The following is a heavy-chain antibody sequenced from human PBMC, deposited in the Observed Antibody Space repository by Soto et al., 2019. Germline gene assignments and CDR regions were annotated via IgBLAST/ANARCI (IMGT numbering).Heavy chain of an antibody. CDR3: ARSEHYDFWSGYIYGMDV. CDR1: GLTFSSYN. J-gene: IGHJ6*02. V-gene: IGHV3-21*01. Sequence: EGTLTRSCAASGLTFSSYNMNWVRQAPGKGLEWVSSISSSSSYIYYADSVKGRFTISRDNAKNSLYLQMNSLRAEDTAVYYCARSEHYDFWSGYIYGMDVWGQGTTVTVSS. D-gene: IGHD3-3*01. CDR2: ISSSSSYI.